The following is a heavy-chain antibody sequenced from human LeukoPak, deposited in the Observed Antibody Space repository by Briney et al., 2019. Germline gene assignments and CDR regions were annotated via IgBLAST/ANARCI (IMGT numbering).Heavy chain of an antibody. CDR3: ASQRSLYCSSTSCRSLGAFDI. V-gene: IGHV1-46*01. D-gene: IGHD2-2*01. CDR1: GYTFTSYY. CDR2: INPSGGST. Sequence: ASVKVSCKASGYTFTSYYMHWVRQAPGQGLEWMGIINPSGGSTSYAQKFQGRVTMTRDTSTSTAYMELRSLRSDDTAVYYCASQRSLYCSSTSCRSLGAFDIWGQGTMVTVSS. J-gene: IGHJ3*02.